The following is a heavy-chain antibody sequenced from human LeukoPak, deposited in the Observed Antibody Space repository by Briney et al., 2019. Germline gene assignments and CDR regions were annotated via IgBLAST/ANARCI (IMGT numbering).Heavy chain of an antibody. CDR3: ARSGPSITKRVFDC. D-gene: IGHD3-10*01. J-gene: IGHJ4*02. Sequence: GSLRLSCAASGFTFSSYAMHWVRQPPGKGLEWIGEINHSGSTNYNPSLKSRVTISVDTSKNQFSLKLSSVTAADTAVYYCARSGPSITKRVFDCWGQGTLVTVSS. V-gene: IGHV4-34*01. CDR2: INHSGST. CDR1: GFTFSSYA.